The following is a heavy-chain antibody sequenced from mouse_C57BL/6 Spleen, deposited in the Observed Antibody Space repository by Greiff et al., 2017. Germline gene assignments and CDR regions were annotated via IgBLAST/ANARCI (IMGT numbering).Heavy chain of an antibody. CDR3: TVYYGNSGAMDY. J-gene: IGHJ4*01. V-gene: IGHV1-15*01. D-gene: IGHD2-1*01. CDR2: IDPETGGT. Sequence: VQVVESGAELVRPGASVTLSCKASGYTFTDYEMHWVKQTPVHGLEWIGAIDPETGGTAYNQKFKGKAILTADKSSSTAYMELRSLTSEDSAVYYCTVYYGNSGAMDYWGQGTSVTVSS. CDR1: GYTFTDYE.